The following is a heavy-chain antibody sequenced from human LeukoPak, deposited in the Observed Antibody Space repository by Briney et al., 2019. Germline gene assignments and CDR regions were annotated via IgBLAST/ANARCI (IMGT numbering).Heavy chain of an antibody. Sequence: SETLSLTCTVSGGSISSYYWSWIRQPPGKGLEWIGYIYYSGGTNYNPSLKSRVTISIDTSKNQFSLKLSSVTAADTAVYYCARDYAFDIWGQGTMVTVSS. CDR2: IYYSGGT. J-gene: IGHJ3*02. V-gene: IGHV4-59*01. CDR3: ARDYAFDI. CDR1: GGSISSYY.